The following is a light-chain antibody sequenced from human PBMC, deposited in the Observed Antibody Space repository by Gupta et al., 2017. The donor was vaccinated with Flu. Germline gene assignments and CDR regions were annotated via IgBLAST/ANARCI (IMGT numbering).Light chain of an antibody. Sequence: IQTPSASGTPGQRVTLSCSGSSSNIEDNYVFWYRQLPGTAPKIIIYRNSQRPSGVPDRISGSKSGTSAFLAISGLRSEDEADYYCAVWDDRLDAWVFGGGTKVTVL. J-gene: IGLJ2*01. CDR2: RNS. CDR3: AVWDDRLDAWV. CDR1: SSNIEDNY. V-gene: IGLV1-47*01.